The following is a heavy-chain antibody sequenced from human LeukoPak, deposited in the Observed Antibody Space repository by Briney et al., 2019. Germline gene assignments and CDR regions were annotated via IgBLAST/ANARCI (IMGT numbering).Heavy chain of an antibody. Sequence: SETLSLTCIVSGGSISSSSYYWAWIRQPPGKGLEWIGSIFYSGSTYYNPSLKSRVTISVDTSKNQFSLKLSSVTAADTAVYYCARHYCSSTSCSRAHAFDIWGQGTMVTVSS. CDR2: IFYSGST. CDR1: GGSISSSSYY. V-gene: IGHV4-39*01. D-gene: IGHD2-2*01. J-gene: IGHJ3*02. CDR3: ARHYCSSTSCSRAHAFDI.